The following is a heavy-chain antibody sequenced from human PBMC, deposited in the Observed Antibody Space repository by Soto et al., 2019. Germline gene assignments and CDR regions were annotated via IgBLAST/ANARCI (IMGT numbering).Heavy chain of an antibody. CDR3: ARVSSMIVMEDFDI. CDR1: GGTCSSHS. Sequence: PCVPLSLSRAAAGGTCSSHSMNWIRQTLAKGLAWVSSISSSSSYIYYAVSEKGRFTITRHNDKNSLYLQMNSRRAEDTAVYYCARVSSMIVMEDFDILGQGTMVNVS. J-gene: IGHJ3*02. CDR2: ISSSSSYI. D-gene: IGHD3-22*01. V-gene: IGHV3-21*01.